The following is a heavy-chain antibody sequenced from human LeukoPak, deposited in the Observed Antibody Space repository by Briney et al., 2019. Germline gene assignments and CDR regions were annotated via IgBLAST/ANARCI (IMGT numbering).Heavy chain of an antibody. V-gene: IGHV4-4*07. Sequence: PSETLSLTCTVSGGSISSYYWSWIRQPAGKGLEWIGRIYTSGSTNYNPSLKSRVTMSVDTSKNQFSLKLSSVTAADTAVYYRASQGYGSGYVHFDYWGQGTLVTVSS. CDR1: GGSISSYY. CDR3: ASQGYGSGYVHFDY. J-gene: IGHJ4*02. D-gene: IGHD6-19*01. CDR2: IYTSGST.